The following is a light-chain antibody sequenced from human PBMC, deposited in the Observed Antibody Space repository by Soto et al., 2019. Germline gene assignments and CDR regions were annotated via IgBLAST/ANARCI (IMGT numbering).Light chain of an antibody. CDR3: QQYGSSPIT. CDR1: QSINSK. Sequence: EVVMTQSPSTVSASPGEIATLSSRASQSINSKLAWYQQKPGQAPRLLIYGASIRATGVPARFSGGGSGTEFTLTISSLQSEDSAVYYCQQYGSSPITFGQGTRLEI. J-gene: IGKJ5*01. V-gene: IGKV3-15*01. CDR2: GAS.